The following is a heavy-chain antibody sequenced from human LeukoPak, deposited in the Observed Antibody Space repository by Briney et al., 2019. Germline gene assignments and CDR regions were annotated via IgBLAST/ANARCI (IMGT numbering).Heavy chain of an antibody. J-gene: IGHJ4*02. CDR1: GFTFSSYW. Sequence: PGGSLRLSCAASGFTFSSYWISCVRQAPGKGLEWVANIKPDGREKYYVDSVKGRFTISRDNPKNSLYLQMNSLRAEDTAVYYCASPRGYCSGGSCPYYFDYWGQGTLVTVSS. D-gene: IGHD2-15*01. CDR2: IKPDGREK. V-gene: IGHV3-7*01. CDR3: ASPRGYCSGGSCPYYFDY.